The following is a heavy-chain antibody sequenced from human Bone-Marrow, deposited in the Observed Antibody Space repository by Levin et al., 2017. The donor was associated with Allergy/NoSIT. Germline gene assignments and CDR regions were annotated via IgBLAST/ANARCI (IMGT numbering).Heavy chain of an antibody. CDR1: AGSVSGYY. Sequence: SETLSLTCAVNAGSVSGYYWSWIRQAPDMGLEWIGEINHSGRTNYNPSLRSRLTISIDASKDQFSLKLTSMTAADTAVYYCARAKRYCSSARSTCGNAFDLWGQGTVVTVSS. CDR3: ARAKRYCSSARSTCGNAFDL. V-gene: IGHV4-34*01. J-gene: IGHJ3*01. D-gene: IGHD2-2*01. CDR2: INHSGRT.